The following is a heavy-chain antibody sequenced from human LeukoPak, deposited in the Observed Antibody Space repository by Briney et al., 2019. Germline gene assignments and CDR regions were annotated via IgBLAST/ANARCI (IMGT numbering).Heavy chain of an antibody. CDR2: IHTSGST. Sequence: PSETLSLTCTVSGGSISSYYWSWIRQPPGKGLEWIGYIHTSGSTNYNPSLKSRVTISVDTSKNQFSLKLSSVTAADTAVYYCARSRSSITYYFDYWGQGTLVTVSS. D-gene: IGHD2-2*01. CDR3: ARSRSSITYYFDY. V-gene: IGHV4-4*09. CDR1: GGSISSYY. J-gene: IGHJ4*02.